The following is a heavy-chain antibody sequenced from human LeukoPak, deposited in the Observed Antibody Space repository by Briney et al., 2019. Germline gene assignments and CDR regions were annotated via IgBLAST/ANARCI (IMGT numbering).Heavy chain of an antibody. V-gene: IGHV1-2*02. Sequence: ASVKVSCKASGYTFTGYYMHWVRQAPGQGLEWMGWINPNSGGTNYAQKFQGRVTMTRDTSISTAYMELSRLRSDDTAVYYCARWFGSGSPHTPSFDYWGQGTLVTVSS. CDR3: ARWFGSGSPHTPSFDY. CDR2: INPNSGGT. D-gene: IGHD3-10*01. CDR1: GYTFTGYY. J-gene: IGHJ4*02.